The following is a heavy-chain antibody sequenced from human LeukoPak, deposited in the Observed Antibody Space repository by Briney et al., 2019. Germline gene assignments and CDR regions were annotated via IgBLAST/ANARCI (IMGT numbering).Heavy chain of an antibody. J-gene: IGHJ5*02. Sequence: PSETLSLTCTVSGGSISSSTYYWGWIRQPPGQGLEWVGTIYYSGSTYYNPSLKSRVTISVDTSKNQFSLKLRSVTAADTAVYYCARVEYDTSGHQGFDPWGQGTLVTVSS. CDR3: ARVEYDTSGHQGFDP. D-gene: IGHD3-22*01. CDR1: GGSISSSTYY. V-gene: IGHV4-39*07. CDR2: IYYSGST.